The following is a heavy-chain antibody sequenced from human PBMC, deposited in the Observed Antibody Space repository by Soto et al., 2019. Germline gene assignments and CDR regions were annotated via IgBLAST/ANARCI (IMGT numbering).Heavy chain of an antibody. CDR1: GGSFSTYG. CDR2: IIPIIGTA. CDR3: ARLSKPAGYCSGDGCLYYYGMDV. Sequence: SVKVSCKTSGGSFSTYGITWVRQAPGQGLEWMGEIIPIIGTANYTQKFQGRATITADESTSTAYMDLSSLRSEDTAVYYCARLSKPAGYCSGDGCLYYYGMDVWGQGTTVTVSS. V-gene: IGHV1-69*13. J-gene: IGHJ6*02. D-gene: IGHD2-15*01.